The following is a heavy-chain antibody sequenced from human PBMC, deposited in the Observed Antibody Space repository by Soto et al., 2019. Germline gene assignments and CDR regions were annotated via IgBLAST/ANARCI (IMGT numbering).Heavy chain of an antibody. V-gene: IGHV3-30*18. CDR2: ITYDGSNK. J-gene: IGHJ3*02. D-gene: IGHD2-2*01. CDR3: AKVGPDCISTSCSSYGAFDI. CDR1: GFTFSSYG. Sequence: PGGSLRLSCAASGFTFSSYGMHWVRQAPGKGLEWVAVITYDGSNKYYTDSVKGRFTISRDNSKNTLYLQMNSLRAEGTAVYYCAKVGPDCISTSCSSYGAFDIWGQGTMVTVSS.